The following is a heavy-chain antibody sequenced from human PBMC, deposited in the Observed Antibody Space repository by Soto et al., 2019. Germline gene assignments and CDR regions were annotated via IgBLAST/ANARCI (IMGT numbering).Heavy chain of an antibody. D-gene: IGHD1-1*01. CDR3: ATQDFRRTTGKT. CDR1: GFTFSNYA. CDR2: INGGGDTT. J-gene: IGHJ4*02. Sequence: EVQLLESGGGLVQPGGSLRLSCAASGFTFSNYAMGWVRQAPGKGLEWVSLINGGGDTTYYADSVKGRFTVSRDNSKSIVYLQMNSLRVDDTAVFYCATQDFRRTTGKTWGQGTLVTVSS. V-gene: IGHV3-23*01.